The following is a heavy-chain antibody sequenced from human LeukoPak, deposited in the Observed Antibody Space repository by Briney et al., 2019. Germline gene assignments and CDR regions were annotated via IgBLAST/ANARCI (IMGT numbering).Heavy chain of an antibody. Sequence: SETLSLTCTVSGGSISSYYWSWIRQPPGKGLEWIGYTYTSGSTSYNPSLKSRVTMSVDTSKNQFSLRLSSVTATDTAVYYCVRPGQSSWWVYFNYWGPGTVVTVSS. CDR3: VRPGQSSWWVYFNY. CDR2: TYTSGST. CDR1: GGSISSYY. V-gene: IGHV4-4*09. J-gene: IGHJ4*02. D-gene: IGHD2-15*01.